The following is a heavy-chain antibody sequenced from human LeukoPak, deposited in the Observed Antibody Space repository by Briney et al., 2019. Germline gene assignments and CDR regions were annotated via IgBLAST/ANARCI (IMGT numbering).Heavy chain of an antibody. V-gene: IGHV3-30-3*01. CDR1: GFTLSTYA. J-gene: IGHJ4*02. D-gene: IGHD5-24*01. CDR3: ARDLKADGYNYDYFDY. CDR2: ISYDGSNK. Sequence: PGGSLRLSCAACGFTLSTYAMQWVRQARGKGLEGVAVISYDGSNKYYADSVKGLFTISRDNSKNTLYLQMNSLRAEDTAVYYCARDLKADGYNYDYFDYWGQGTLVTVSS.